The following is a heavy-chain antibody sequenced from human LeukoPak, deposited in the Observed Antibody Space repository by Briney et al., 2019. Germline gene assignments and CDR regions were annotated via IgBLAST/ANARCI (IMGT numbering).Heavy chain of an antibody. CDR1: GYTFTSYG. CDR3: AREYFDWSGYRWFDP. CDR2: ISAYNGNT. Sequence: GASVKVSCKASGYTFTSYGISWVRQAPGRGLEWMGWISAYNGNTNYAQKLQGRVTMTTDTSTSTAYMELRSLRSDDTAVYYCAREYFDWSGYRWFDPWGQGTLVTVSS. V-gene: IGHV1-18*01. J-gene: IGHJ5*02. D-gene: IGHD3-9*01.